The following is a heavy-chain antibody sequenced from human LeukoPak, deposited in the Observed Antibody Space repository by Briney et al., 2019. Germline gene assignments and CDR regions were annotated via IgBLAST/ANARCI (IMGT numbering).Heavy chain of an antibody. Sequence: SETLSLTCTVSGGSISGGGYSWRWIRQPPGEDLEWIGYIYHSGSTSYNPSLQSRVTISIDRSKNQFSLKLSSVTAADAAVYYCARAPGNSGGYYFDYWGQGTLVTVSS. D-gene: IGHD2-15*01. V-gene: IGHV4-30-2*01. CDR1: GGSISGGGYS. CDR3: ARAPGNSGGYYFDY. J-gene: IGHJ4*02. CDR2: IYHSGST.